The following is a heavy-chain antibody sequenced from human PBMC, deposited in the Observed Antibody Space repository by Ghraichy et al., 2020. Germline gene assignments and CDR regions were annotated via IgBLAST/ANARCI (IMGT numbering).Heavy chain of an antibody. CDR3: ARDLSRYDFWSGYYRADYYYYGRDV. Sequence: SETLSLTCTVSGGSISSTSYYWSWIRQPPGKGLEWIGSVYYTGSTHYNPSLKSRVTISADTSKKQFSLKLSSVTAADTAVYYCARDLSRYDFWSGYYRADYYYYGRDVWGQGTTVTVSS. V-gene: IGHV4-39*07. CDR1: GGSISSTSYY. J-gene: IGHJ6*02. CDR2: VYYTGST. D-gene: IGHD3-3*01.